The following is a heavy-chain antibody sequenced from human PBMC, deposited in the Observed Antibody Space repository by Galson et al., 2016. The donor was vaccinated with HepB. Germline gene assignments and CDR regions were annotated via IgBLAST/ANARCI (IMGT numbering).Heavy chain of an antibody. V-gene: IGHV1-69*01. Sequence: SCKASGGTFSSYAISWVRQAPGQGLEWMGGIIPIFGTANYAQKFQGRVTITADESTSTAYMELSSLRSEDTAVYYCARDLYCGGDCYLVYWGQGTLVTVSS. CDR3: ARDLYCGGDCYLVY. D-gene: IGHD2-21*02. J-gene: IGHJ4*02. CDR2: IIPIFGTA. CDR1: GGTFSSYA.